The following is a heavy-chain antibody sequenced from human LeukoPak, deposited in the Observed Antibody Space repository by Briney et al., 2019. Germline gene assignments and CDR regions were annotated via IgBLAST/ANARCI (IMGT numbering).Heavy chain of an antibody. CDR3: ARVSFYDSSGHYPPDY. CDR1: GFTFSSYA. J-gene: IGHJ4*02. V-gene: IGHV3-64*01. D-gene: IGHD3-22*01. Sequence: PGGSLRLSCAASGFTFSSYAMHWVRQAPGKGLEYVSVISSIGGSTYYANSVKGRFTISRDNSKNTLYLQMDSLRAEDTAVYYCARVSFYDSSGHYPPDYWGQGTLVTVSS. CDR2: ISSIGGST.